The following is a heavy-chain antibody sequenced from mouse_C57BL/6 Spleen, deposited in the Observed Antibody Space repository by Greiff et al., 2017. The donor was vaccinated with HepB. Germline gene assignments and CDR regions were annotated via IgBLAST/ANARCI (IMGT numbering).Heavy chain of an antibody. CDR2: IYPGDGDT. Sequence: VQLQHSGPELVKPGASVKISCKASGYAFSSSWMNWVKQRPGKGLEWIGRIYPGDGDTNYNGKFKGKATLTADKSSSTAYMQLSSLTSEDSAVYFCARRGIYDGYYWYFDVWGTGTTVTVSS. CDR1: GYAFSSSW. V-gene: IGHV1-82*01. D-gene: IGHD2-3*01. J-gene: IGHJ1*03. CDR3: ARRGIYDGYYWYFDV.